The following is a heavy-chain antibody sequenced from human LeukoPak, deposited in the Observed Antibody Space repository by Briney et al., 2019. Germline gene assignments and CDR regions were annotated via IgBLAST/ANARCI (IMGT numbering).Heavy chain of an antibody. D-gene: IGHD2-15*01. CDR2: INPSGGST. Sequence: ASVKVSCKASGYTLTSYYMHWVRQAPGQGLEWMGIINPSGGSTSYAQKFQGRVTMTRDTSTSTVYMELSSLRSEDTAVYYCASSCGGGSCPTPYGRYNWFDPWGQGTLVTVSS. CDR1: GYTLTSYY. J-gene: IGHJ5*02. CDR3: ASSCGGGSCPTPYGRYNWFDP. V-gene: IGHV1-46*03.